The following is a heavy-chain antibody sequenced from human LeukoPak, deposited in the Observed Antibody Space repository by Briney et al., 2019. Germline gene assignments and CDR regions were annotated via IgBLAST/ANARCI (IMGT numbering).Heavy chain of an antibody. J-gene: IGHJ4*02. D-gene: IGHD6-6*01. CDR3: AKPQTSSSHFYDC. CDR2: IHHSGTA. Sequence: SETLSLTCAVSGYSISSGYHWGWIRQPPGKGLEWIGSIHHSGTAYYNPSLKSRVTISVDTSKSQFSLELNSVTAADTAVYYCAKPQTSSSHFYDCWGQGALVTVSS. CDR1: GYSISSGYH. V-gene: IGHV4-38-2*01.